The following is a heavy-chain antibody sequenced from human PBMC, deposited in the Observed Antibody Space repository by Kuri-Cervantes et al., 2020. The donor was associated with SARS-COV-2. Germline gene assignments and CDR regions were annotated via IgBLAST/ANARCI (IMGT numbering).Heavy chain of an antibody. J-gene: IGHJ4*02. CDR2: IYYSGST. V-gene: IGHV4-39*01. CDR3: ARHGVYQQLFGFDY. D-gene: IGHD2-2*01. Sequence: SETLSLTCTVSGGSISSSSYYWGWIRQPPGKGLEWIGSIYYSGSTYYNPSLKSRVTISVDTSKNQFSLKLSSVTAADTAVYYCARHGVYQQLFGFDYWGQGTLVTVSS. CDR1: GGSISSSSYY.